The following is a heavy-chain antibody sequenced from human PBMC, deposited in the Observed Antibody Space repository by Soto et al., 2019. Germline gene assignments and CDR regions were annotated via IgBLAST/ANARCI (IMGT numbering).Heavy chain of an antibody. J-gene: IGHJ6*02. CDR1: GGSISSRYYY. CDR3: ARDTHGDYGTRYYYGMDV. CDR2: IYYNGST. D-gene: IGHD4-17*01. Sequence: QVQLQESGPGLVKPSQTLSLTCSVSGGSISSRYYYWSWIRQPPGKGLEWIGYIYYNGSTYYNPSLKSRLTISLDTSKNQFSLKLSSVTAADTAVYYCARDTHGDYGTRYYYGMDVWGQGTTVTVSS. V-gene: IGHV4-30-4*01.